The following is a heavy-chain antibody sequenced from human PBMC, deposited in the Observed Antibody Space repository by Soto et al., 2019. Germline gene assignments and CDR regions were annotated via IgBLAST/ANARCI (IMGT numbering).Heavy chain of an antibody. CDR3: ASSYDSSGYFDY. J-gene: IGHJ4*02. V-gene: IGHV3-30-3*01. CDR1: GFIFSPYT. CDR2: ISYDGSDK. D-gene: IGHD3-22*01. Sequence: QVQLVESGGGVVQPGRSLRLSCAASGFIFSPYTMHWVRQTPGKGLEWVAVISYDGSDKYYADSVRGRFTISRDNSKNTLFLQMNSLRAEDTAVYYCASSYDSSGYFDYWGQGTLVTVSS.